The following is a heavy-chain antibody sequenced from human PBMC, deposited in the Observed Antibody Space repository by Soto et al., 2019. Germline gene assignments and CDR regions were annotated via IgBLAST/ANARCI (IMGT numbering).Heavy chain of an antibody. CDR2: ISAYNGNT. D-gene: IGHD3-10*01. J-gene: IGHJ6*02. V-gene: IGHV1-18*01. Sequence: QVQLVQSGAEVKKPGASVKVSCKASGYTFTSYGISWVRQAPGQGLEWMGWISAYNGNTNYAQKLQGRVTMTTDTFTSTAYMELRSLRSDDTAVYYCARDQDYGSGSYYNYYYYYGMDVWGQGTTVTVSS. CDR1: GYTFTSYG. CDR3: ARDQDYGSGSYYNYYYYYGMDV.